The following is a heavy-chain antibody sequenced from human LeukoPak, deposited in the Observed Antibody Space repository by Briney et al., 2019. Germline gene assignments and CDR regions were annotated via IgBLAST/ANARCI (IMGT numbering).Heavy chain of an antibody. CDR1: GFTFDDYG. V-gene: IGHV3-64*01. Sequence: PGGSLRLSCAASGFTFDDYGMSWVRQAPGKGLEYVSAISSNGGSTHYANSVKGRFTISRDNSKNTLYLQMGSLRAEDMAVYYCARDLGDGYNTHFDYWGQGTLVTVSS. J-gene: IGHJ4*02. CDR3: ARDLGDGYNTHFDY. CDR2: ISSNGGST. D-gene: IGHD5-24*01.